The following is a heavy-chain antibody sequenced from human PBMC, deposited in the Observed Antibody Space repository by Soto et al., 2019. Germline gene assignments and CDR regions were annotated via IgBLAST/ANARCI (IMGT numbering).Heavy chain of an antibody. CDR1: GGSFSGYY. D-gene: IGHD3-22*01. V-gene: IGHV4-34*01. CDR2: INHSGST. J-gene: IGHJ4*02. CDR3: ARPKLSYYYDSSGYYYDY. Sequence: QVQLQQWGAGLLKPSETLSLTSAVYGGSFSGYYWSWIRQPPGKGLEWIGEINHSGSTNYNPSLKSRVTISVDTPKNQFSLKLSSVTAADTAVYYCARPKLSYYYDSSGYYYDYWGQGTLVTVSS.